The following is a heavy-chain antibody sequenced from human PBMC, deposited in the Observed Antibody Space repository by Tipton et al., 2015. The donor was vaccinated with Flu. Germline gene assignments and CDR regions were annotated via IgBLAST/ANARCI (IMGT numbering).Heavy chain of an antibody. CDR1: GYTFTSYD. CDR3: ARGRLGYCTGGVCPCDP. Sequence: QVQLVQSGAEVKKPGASVKVSCKASGYTFTSYDINWVRQATGQGLEWMGWMNPNSGNTGYAQKFQGRVTMTRNTSISTAYMELSSLRSEDTAVYYCARGRLGYCTGGVCPCDPWGQGTLVTVSS. V-gene: IGHV1-8*01. J-gene: IGHJ5*02. D-gene: IGHD2-8*02. CDR2: MNPNSGNT.